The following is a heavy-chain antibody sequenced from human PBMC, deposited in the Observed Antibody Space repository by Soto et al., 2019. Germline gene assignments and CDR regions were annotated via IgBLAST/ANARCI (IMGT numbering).Heavy chain of an antibody. J-gene: IGHJ6*02. V-gene: IGHV1-18*01. Sequence: QVQLVQSGAEVKKPGASVKVSCKASGYTFTSYGISWVRQAPGQGLEWMGWISAYNGNTNYAQKLQGRVTMTTDTXTXXAYMELRSLRSDDTAVYYCARELLTTHYYYYGMDVWGQGTTVTVSS. CDR2: ISAYNGNT. CDR1: GYTFTSYG. D-gene: IGHD4-4*01. CDR3: ARELLTTHYYYYGMDV.